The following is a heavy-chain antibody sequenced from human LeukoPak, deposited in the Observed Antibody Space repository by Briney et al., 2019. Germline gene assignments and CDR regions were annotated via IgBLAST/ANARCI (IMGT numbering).Heavy chain of an antibody. J-gene: IGHJ6*02. CDR1: GYTFTSYD. CDR2: INPNSGGT. Sequence: ASVKVSCKASGYTFTSYDINWVRQATGQGLEWMGWINPNSGGTNYAQKFQGWVTMTRDTSISTAYMELSRLRSDDTAVYYCARAGLLRVYYYGMDVWGQGTTVTVSS. D-gene: IGHD1-26*01. CDR3: ARAGLLRVYYYGMDV. V-gene: IGHV1-2*04.